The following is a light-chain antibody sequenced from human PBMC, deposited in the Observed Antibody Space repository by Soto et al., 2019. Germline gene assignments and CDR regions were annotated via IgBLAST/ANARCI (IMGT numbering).Light chain of an antibody. Sequence: QSALTQPASVSGSPGQSITLSCTGTSSDIGGYDYVSWYQRHPGKAPKLMIYDVSNRPSGVSNRFSGSKSGNTASLTISGLQAEDEDDYYCTSYSRSSNHVIFGGGTKLTVL. V-gene: IGLV2-14*01. CDR1: SSDIGGYDY. CDR2: DVS. J-gene: IGLJ2*01. CDR3: TSYSRSSNHVI.